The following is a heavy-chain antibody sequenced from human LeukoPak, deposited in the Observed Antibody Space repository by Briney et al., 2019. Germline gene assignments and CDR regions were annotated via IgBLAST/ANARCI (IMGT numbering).Heavy chain of an antibody. V-gene: IGHV3-7*01. CDR1: GLTFSSSW. D-gene: IGHD2-21*02. J-gene: IGHJ4*02. CDR3: ARDRAIVVVTATGDY. CDR2: INPDGNKK. Sequence: PGGSLRLSCAVSGLTFSSSWMDWVRQAPGKGLEWVASINPDGNKKYSADSVKGRFTISRDNAENSLYLQMNSLRAEDTAVYYCARDRAIVVVTATGDYWGQGTLVTVSS.